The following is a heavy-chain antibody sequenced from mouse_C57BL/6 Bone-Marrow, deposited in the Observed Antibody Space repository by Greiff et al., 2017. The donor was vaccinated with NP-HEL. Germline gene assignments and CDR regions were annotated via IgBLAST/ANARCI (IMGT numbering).Heavy chain of an antibody. CDR3: ERLDYYGSSSHYFDY. V-gene: IGHV5-6*01. CDR2: ISSGGSYT. J-gene: IGHJ2*01. CDR1: GFTFSSYG. D-gene: IGHD1-1*01. Sequence: EVKLMESGGDLVKPGGSLKLSCAASGFTFSSYGMSWVRQTPDKRLEWVATISSGGSYTYYPDSVKGRFTISRDNAKNTLYLQMSSLKSEDTAMYYCERLDYYGSSSHYFDYWGQGTTLTVSS.